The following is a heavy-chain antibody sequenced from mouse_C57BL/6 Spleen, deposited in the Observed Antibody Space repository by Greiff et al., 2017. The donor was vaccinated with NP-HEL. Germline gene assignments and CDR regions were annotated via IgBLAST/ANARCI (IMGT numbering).Heavy chain of an antibody. J-gene: IGHJ1*03. D-gene: IGHD1-1*01. CDR1: GYTFTSYW. CDR3: ARSVYYGSSYSWYFDV. CDR2: IHPNSGST. V-gene: IGHV1-64*01. Sequence: QVQLQQPGAELVKPGASVKLSCKASGYTFTSYWMHWVKQRPGQGLEWIGMIHPNSGSTNYNEKFKSKATLTVDKSSSTAYMQLSSLTSEDSAVYYCARSVYYGSSYSWYFDVWGTGTTVTVSS.